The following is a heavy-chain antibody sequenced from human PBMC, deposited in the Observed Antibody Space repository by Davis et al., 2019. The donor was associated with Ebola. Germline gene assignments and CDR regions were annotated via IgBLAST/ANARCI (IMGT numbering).Heavy chain of an antibody. J-gene: IGHJ6*02. CDR3: ARDFPVAASMIFYSYYYGMDV. CDR1: GFTFSSYS. D-gene: IGHD2-15*01. V-gene: IGHV3-48*02. Sequence: GESLKISCAASGFTFSSYSMNWVRQAPGKGLEWVSYISSSSSTVYYADSVKGRFTISRDNAKNSLYLQMNSLRDEDTAVYYCARDFPVAASMIFYSYYYGMDVWGQGTTVTVSS. CDR2: ISSSSSTV.